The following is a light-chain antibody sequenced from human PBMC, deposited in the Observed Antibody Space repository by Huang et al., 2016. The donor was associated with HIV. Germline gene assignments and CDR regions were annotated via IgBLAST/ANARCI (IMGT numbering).Light chain of an antibody. J-gene: IGKJ1*01. CDR3: QQYSRSPT. V-gene: IGKV3-20*01. Sequence: EIVLTQSPGTLSLSPGERATLSCRASQSVNNNYLAWYQQKPSQAPRLLIYGVSSRATGIPDRFSGSGSGTDFTLTISRLEPEDFAVYFCQQYSRSPTFGQGTKVDIK. CDR2: GVS. CDR1: QSVNNNY.